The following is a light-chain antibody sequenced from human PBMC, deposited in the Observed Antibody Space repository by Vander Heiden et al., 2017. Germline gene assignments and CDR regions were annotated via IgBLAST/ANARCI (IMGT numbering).Light chain of an antibody. CDR2: EVS. CDR1: SSDVGGYNY. J-gene: IGLJ1*01. CDR3: SSFAGFNNYV. V-gene: IGLV2-8*01. Sequence: GSPGQSVTIPCTGTSSDVGGYNYVSWYQQHPGKAPKVVIYEVSQRPSGVPDRFSGSKSANTASLTVSGLQAEDEADYYCSSFAGFNNYVFGTGTKVTVL.